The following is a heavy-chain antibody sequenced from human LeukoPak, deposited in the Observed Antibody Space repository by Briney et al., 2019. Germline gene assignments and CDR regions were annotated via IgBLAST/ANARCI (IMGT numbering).Heavy chain of an antibody. V-gene: IGHV2-70*11. D-gene: IGHD3-10*01. CDR3: ARIVEGSGRRAYFDY. CDR1: GFSLSTSGMC. CDR2: IDWDDDK. J-gene: IGHJ4*02. Sequence: SGPALVKPTQTLTLTCTFSGFSLSTSGMCVSWIRQPPGKALEWLARIDWDDDKYYNTSLKTRLTISKDTSKNQVVLTMTNMDPVDTATYYCARIVEGSGRRAYFDYWGQGTLVTVSS.